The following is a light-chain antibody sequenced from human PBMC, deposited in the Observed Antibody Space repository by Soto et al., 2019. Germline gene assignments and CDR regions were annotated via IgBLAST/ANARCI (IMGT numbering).Light chain of an antibody. J-gene: IGLJ1*01. CDR1: SSDVGGYNY. V-gene: IGLV2-14*01. CDR3: SSYTSSSTLRV. CDR2: DVS. Sequence: QSVLPQPASVSVSPGQSITISCTRTSSDVGGYNYVSWYQQHPGKAPKLMIYDVSNRPSGVSNRFSGSKSGNTASLTISGPQAEDEADYYCSSYTSSSTLRVFGTGTKVTVL.